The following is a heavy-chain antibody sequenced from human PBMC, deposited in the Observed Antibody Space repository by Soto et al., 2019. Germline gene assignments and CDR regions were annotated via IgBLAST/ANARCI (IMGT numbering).Heavy chain of an antibody. J-gene: IGHJ4*02. D-gene: IGHD5-12*01. CDR1: GGSISPYY. Sequence: QVLLQESGPELVKPAETLSLTCSVSGGSISPYYWSWIRQPAGKGLEGIGRVYISGRTNYNPSLKSRLSMSVDTSKNQFSLRLRSVTAADTAMYYCARSGNSGYSPHDYWGQGTLVTVSS. V-gene: IGHV4-4*07. CDR3: ARSGNSGYSPHDY. CDR2: VYISGRT.